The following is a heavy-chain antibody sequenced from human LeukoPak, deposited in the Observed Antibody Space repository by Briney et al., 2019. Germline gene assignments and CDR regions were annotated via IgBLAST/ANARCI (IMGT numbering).Heavy chain of an antibody. CDR2: IIPIFGTA. CDR3: ASGTTNHAFDI. J-gene: IGHJ3*02. V-gene: IGHV1-69*05. CDR1: GYTFTGYY. D-gene: IGHD4-17*01. Sequence: SVKVSCKASGYTFTGYYMHWVRQAPGQGLEWMGGIIPIFGTANYAQKFQGRVTITTDESTSTAYMELSSLRSEDTAVYYCASGTTNHAFDIWGQGTMVTVSS.